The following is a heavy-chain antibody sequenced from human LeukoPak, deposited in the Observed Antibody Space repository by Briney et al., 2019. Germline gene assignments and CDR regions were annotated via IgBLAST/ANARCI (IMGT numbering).Heavy chain of an antibody. J-gene: IGHJ6*02. CDR2: INHSGST. D-gene: IGHD3-22*01. CDR1: GGSISSGDYY. Sequence: PSETLSLTCTVSGGSISSGDYYWSWIRQPPGKGLEWIGEINHSGSTNYNPSLKSRVTISVDTSKNQFSLKLSSVTAADTAVYYCARGHGYYDSSGYYRGYYYYGMDVWGQGTTVTVSS. CDR3: ARGHGYYDSSGYYRGYYYYGMDV. V-gene: IGHV4-39*07.